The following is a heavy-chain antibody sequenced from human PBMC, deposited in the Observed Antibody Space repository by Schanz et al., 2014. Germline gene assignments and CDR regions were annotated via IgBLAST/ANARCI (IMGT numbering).Heavy chain of an antibody. V-gene: IGHV1-69*09. Sequence: QVQLIQSGAEVKKPGASVKVSCTASGYTFTSYDINWVRQARGQGLEWVGRFIPILDVGNYAQQFQGRVTMTADTSANTAYMELRSLRSDDTAHYYCVRVPSRDVSFDLWGRGTLVTVSS. CDR3: VRVPSRDVSFDL. J-gene: IGHJ2*01. D-gene: IGHD3-16*01. CDR1: GYTFTSYD. CDR2: FIPILDVG.